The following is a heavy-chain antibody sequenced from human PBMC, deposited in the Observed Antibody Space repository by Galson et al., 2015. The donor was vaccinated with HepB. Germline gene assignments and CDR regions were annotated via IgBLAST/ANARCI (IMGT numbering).Heavy chain of an antibody. Sequence: SLRLSCAASGFTFSSCWMSWVRQAPGKGLEWVANIKQDGSEKYYVDSVKGRFTISRDNAKNSLYLQMNSLRAEDTAVYYCARDGYSGYDFPTGGMDVWGQGTTVTVSS. CDR2: IKQDGSEK. V-gene: IGHV3-7*03. CDR3: ARDGYSGYDFPTGGMDV. CDR1: GFTFSSCW. D-gene: IGHD5-12*01. J-gene: IGHJ6*02.